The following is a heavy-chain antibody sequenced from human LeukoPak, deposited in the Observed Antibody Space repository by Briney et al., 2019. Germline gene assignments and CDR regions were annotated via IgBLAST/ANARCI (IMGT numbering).Heavy chain of an antibody. CDR2: IYYTGST. Sequence: SETLSLTCTVSGASMSDYYWSWIRQPPGKGLEWIGYIYYTGSTNYNPSLKSRVTMSVDTSKIQISLKLSSVTAADSAVYYCVRRVRYFGQNDYWGQGTLVTVSS. J-gene: IGHJ4*02. V-gene: IGHV4-59*08. D-gene: IGHD3-9*01. CDR1: GASMSDYY. CDR3: VRRVRYFGQNDY.